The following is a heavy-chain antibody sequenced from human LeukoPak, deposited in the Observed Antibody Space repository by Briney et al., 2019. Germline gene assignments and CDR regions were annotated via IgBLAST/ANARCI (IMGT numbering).Heavy chain of an antibody. V-gene: IGHV3-23*01. CDR3: AKDLFGDGYLHCPRACPGY. D-gene: IGHD3-22*01. Sequence: GGSLRLSFATSGFTFSSYGMNWVRQVPGNGLEWVAVMSGRGDKTYYTDSVEGLFTISRDNSKNILYLQMNSLRAEDTAIYYCAKDLFGDGYLHCPRACPGYWGEGTLVTVSS. CDR2: MSGRGDKT. CDR1: GFTFSSYG. J-gene: IGHJ4*02.